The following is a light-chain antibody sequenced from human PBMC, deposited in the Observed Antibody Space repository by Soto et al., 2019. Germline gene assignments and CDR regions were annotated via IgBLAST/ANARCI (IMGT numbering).Light chain of an antibody. V-gene: IGLV2-14*03. CDR1: SSDVGGYNY. CDR3: SSYTTSNTRQIV. J-gene: IGLJ1*01. CDR2: DVT. Sequence: QSVLTPRASVSGSPGQSITISCTGTSSDVGGYNYVSWYQHHPGKAPKLIIYDVTNRPSGVSNPFSGSKSGNTASLTISGLQPEDEADYYCSSYTTSNTRQIVFGTGTKVT.